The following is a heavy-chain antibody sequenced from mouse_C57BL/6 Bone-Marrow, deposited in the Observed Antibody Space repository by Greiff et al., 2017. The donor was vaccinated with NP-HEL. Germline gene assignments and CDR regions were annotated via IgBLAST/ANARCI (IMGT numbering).Heavy chain of an antibody. V-gene: IGHV1-26*01. Sequence: VQLQQSGPELVKPGASVKISCKASGYTFTDYYMNWVKQSHGKSLEWIGDINPNNGGTSYNQKFKGKATLTVDKSSSTAYMGLRSLTSEDSAVYYCARDSLYYYAMDYWGQGTSVTVSS. CDR1: GYTFTDYY. CDR3: ARDSLYYYAMDY. J-gene: IGHJ4*01. D-gene: IGHD6-5*01. CDR2: INPNNGGT.